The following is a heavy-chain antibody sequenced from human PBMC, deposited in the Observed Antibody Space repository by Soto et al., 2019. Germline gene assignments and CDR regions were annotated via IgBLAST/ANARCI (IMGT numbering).Heavy chain of an antibody. V-gene: IGHV4-30-4*01. J-gene: IGHJ6*02. Sequence: SETLSLTCTVSGGSISSGDYYWSWIRQPPGKGLEWIGYIYYSGSTYYNPSLKSRVTISVDTSKNQFSLKLSSVTAADTAVYYCARDQGWDCTNGVCYGYYYYGMDVWGQGTTVTVSS. CDR1: GGSISSGDYY. CDR2: IYYSGST. CDR3: ARDQGWDCTNGVCYGYYYYGMDV. D-gene: IGHD2-8*01.